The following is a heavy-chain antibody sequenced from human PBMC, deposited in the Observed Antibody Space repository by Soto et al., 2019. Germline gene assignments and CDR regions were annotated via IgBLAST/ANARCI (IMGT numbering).Heavy chain of an antibody. CDR3: ARDGSSGYTYWGYDAFDI. D-gene: IGHD3-22*01. Sequence: QVQLVQSGAEVKKPGASVKVSCKASGYTFTSYGISWVRQAPGQGLEWMGWISAYNGNTNYAQKLQGRVTMTTDTSTITAYMELRSLRSDDTAVYYCARDGSSGYTYWGYDAFDIWGQGTMVTVSS. CDR1: GYTFTSYG. J-gene: IGHJ3*02. CDR2: ISAYNGNT. V-gene: IGHV1-18*01.